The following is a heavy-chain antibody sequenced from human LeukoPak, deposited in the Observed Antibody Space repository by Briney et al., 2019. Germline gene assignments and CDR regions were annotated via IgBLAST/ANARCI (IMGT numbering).Heavy chain of an antibody. D-gene: IGHD5-12*01. CDR1: GFTFNTYI. J-gene: IGHJ4*02. V-gene: IGHV3-48*04. CDR3: ARAGGHRNGGYDY. Sequence: GGSLRLSCAASGFTFNTYIMNWVRQAPGKGLEWVSYIRNSTNAIYYADSVRGRFTISRDNAKNSLYLQMNNLRAEDTAVYYCARAGGHRNGGYDYWGQGTLVTVSS. CDR2: IRNSTNAI.